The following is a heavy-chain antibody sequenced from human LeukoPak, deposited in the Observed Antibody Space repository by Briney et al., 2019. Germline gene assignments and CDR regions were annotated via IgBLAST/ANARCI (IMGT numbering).Heavy chain of an antibody. CDR2: IYHSGST. V-gene: IGHV4-38-2*01. Sequence: SETLSLTCAVSGYSISSGYYWGWIRQPPGKGLEWIASIYHSGSTYYNPSLKSRATISVDMSKNQFSLKLSSVTAADTAVYYCARVVADPDTSGYFYPWYFDLWGRGTLVTVSS. J-gene: IGHJ2*01. CDR1: GYSISSGYY. D-gene: IGHD3-22*01. CDR3: ARVVADPDTSGYFYPWYFDL.